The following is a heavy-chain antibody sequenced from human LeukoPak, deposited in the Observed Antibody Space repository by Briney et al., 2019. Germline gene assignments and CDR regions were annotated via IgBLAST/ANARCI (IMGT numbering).Heavy chain of an antibody. CDR2: ISAYNGNT. Sequence: ASVKVSCKASGYTFTGYYMHWVRQAPGQVLEWMGWISAYNGNTNYAQKLQGRVTMTTDTSTSTAYMELRSLRSDDTAVYYCARAGDIGAWFDPWGQGTLVTVSS. J-gene: IGHJ5*02. CDR3: ARAGDIGAWFDP. CDR1: GYTFTGYY. V-gene: IGHV1-18*04. D-gene: IGHD2-15*01.